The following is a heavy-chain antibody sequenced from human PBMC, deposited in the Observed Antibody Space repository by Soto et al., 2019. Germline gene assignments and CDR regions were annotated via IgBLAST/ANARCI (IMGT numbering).Heavy chain of an antibody. D-gene: IGHD6-13*01. J-gene: IGHJ4*02. V-gene: IGHV1-3*01. Sequence: ASVKVSCKASGYTFTSYAMHWVRQAPGQRPEWMGYIYGDNTYTKYSEKFQGRVTITSDTSATTGYMELSSLTSGDTAVYYCARDRAILPGTYFDYWGLGTLVTVSS. CDR2: IYGDNTYT. CDR1: GYTFTSYA. CDR3: ARDRAILPGTYFDY.